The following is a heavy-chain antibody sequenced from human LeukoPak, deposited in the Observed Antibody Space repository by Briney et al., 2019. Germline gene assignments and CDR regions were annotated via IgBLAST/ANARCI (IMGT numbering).Heavy chain of an antibody. D-gene: IGHD3-9*01. CDR2: ITGSGGST. CDR3: AKEYDILTGYYSFDY. Sequence: GGTLRLSCAASGFTFSSYGMSWVRQAPGKGLEWVSSITGSGGSTYYADSVKGRFTISRDNSKNTLYLQMNSLRAEDTAVYYCAKEYDILTGYYSFDYWGQGTLVTVSS. CDR1: GFTFSSYG. J-gene: IGHJ4*02. V-gene: IGHV3-23*01.